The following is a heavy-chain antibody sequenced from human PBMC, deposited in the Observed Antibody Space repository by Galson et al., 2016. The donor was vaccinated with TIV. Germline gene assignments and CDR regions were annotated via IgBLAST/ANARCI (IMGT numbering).Heavy chain of an antibody. D-gene: IGHD5-18*01. Sequence: SLRLSCAASGFTFSSYAMHWVRQAPGKGLEYVSTISTNGGRTYYANSVKGRFTISRANSKDTLHLQMGSLRAEDMGVYYCARDGGERVDTAMVTFESPINYIYHYGMDVWGQGTTVTVSS. CDR2: ISTNGGRT. CDR1: GFTFSSYA. V-gene: IGHV3-64*01. J-gene: IGHJ6*02. CDR3: ARDGGERVDTAMVTFESPINYIYHYGMDV.